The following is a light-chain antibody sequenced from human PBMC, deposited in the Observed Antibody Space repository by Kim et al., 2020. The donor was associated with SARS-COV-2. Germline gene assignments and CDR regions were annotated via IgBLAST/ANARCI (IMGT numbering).Light chain of an antibody. CDR3: CSYARGNPVI. V-gene: IGLV2-23*02. CDR1: SSDIGSYDL. J-gene: IGLJ2*01. Sequence: GQSITISCSGTSSDIGSYDLVSWYQQHPGKAPKLVIYQVTKRASGVSNRFSGSKSGNTASLTISGLQAEDEADYYCCSYARGNPVIFGGGTRLTVL. CDR2: QVT.